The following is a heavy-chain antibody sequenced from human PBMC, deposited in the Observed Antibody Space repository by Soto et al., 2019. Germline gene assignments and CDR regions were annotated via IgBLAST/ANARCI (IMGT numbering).Heavy chain of an antibody. V-gene: IGHV5-51*01. CDR1: GYSFTSYW. CDR2: IYPGDSDT. J-gene: IGHJ4*01. CDR3: ATPGIAVSGFYSVDY. D-gene: IGHD6-19*01. Sequence: GESLKISCKGSGYSFTSYWIGWVRQMPGKGLEWMGIIYPGDSDTRYSPSFQGQVTISADKSISTAYLQWSSLKASDTAMYCCATPGIAVSGFYSVDYWGHVTLVTVA.